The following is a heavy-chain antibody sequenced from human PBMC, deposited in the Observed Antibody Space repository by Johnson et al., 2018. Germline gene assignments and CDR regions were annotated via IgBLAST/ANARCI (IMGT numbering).Heavy chain of an antibody. J-gene: IGHJ6*03. CDR3: ARVHFYYYYYMDV. V-gene: IGHV4-39*07. D-gene: IGHD3-3*02. CDR2: MYYTGST. CDR1: GGSISSSSYY. Sequence: QVQLQESGPGLVKTSETLSLTCSVSGGSISSSSYYWGWIRQPPVKGLEWIGTMYYTGSTYYNPSLKRRVTKLGDTSKNQFSLRLSSAPAAEPAVYYCARVHFYYYYYMDVWGKGTTVTVSS.